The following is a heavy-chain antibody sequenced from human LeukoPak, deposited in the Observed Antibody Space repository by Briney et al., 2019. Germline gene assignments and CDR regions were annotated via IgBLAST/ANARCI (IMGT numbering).Heavy chain of an antibody. V-gene: IGHV3-21*05. Sequence: PGGSLRLSCAASGFTFSSYEMNWVRQAPGKGLEWVSYISSSSSYIYYADSVKGRFTISRDNAKNSLYLQMNSLRAGDTAVYYCARDRGGGHMDVWGKGTTVTISS. D-gene: IGHD2-15*01. J-gene: IGHJ6*03. CDR3: ARDRGGGHMDV. CDR1: GFTFSSYE. CDR2: ISSSSSYI.